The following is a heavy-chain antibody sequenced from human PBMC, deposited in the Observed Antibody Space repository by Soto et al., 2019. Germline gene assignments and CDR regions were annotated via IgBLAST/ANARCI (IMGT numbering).Heavy chain of an antibody. CDR1: GFTFSSYE. V-gene: IGHV3-48*03. J-gene: IGHJ4*02. Sequence: GGSLRLSCAASGFTFSSYEMNWVRQAPGKGLEWVSYISSSGSTIYYADSVKGRFTISRDNAKNSLYLQMNSLRAEDTAVYYCARDPGERTHLFDYWGQGTLVTVSS. CDR2: ISSSGSTI. CDR3: ARDPGERTHLFDY. D-gene: IGHD1-1*01.